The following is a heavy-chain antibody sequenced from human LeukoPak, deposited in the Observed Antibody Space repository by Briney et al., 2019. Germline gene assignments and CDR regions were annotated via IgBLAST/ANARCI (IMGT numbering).Heavy chain of an antibody. CDR3: ARGDGYYFGF. V-gene: IGHV3-7*03. Sequence: PGGSLRLSCAASGFTFRHYYMNWVRLAPGKGLAWVANIREDGSDDTYEASAKGRFTISRDNARNSLFLQMNSLRAEDTAVYYCARGDGYYFGFWGQGTPVTVSS. J-gene: IGHJ4*02. CDR2: IREDGSDD. CDR1: GFTFRHYY.